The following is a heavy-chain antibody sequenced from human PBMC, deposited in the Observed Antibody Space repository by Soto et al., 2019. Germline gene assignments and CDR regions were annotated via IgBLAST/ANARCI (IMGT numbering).Heavy chain of an antibody. Sequence: QLQLQESGPGLVKPSETLSLTCTVSGGSIISSSYYWGWIRQPPGKGLEWIGSIYYSGSTYYHPSLKSRVTLPEDKSKNQIALTLSSVTAADTAVYYCARFSLRDYSDPFDIWGQGTMVTVSS. J-gene: IGHJ3*02. V-gene: IGHV4-39*01. D-gene: IGHD4-4*01. CDR1: GGSIISSSYY. CDR2: IYYSGST. CDR3: ARFSLRDYSDPFDI.